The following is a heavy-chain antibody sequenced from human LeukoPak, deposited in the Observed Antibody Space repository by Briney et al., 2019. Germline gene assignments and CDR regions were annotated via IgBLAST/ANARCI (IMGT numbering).Heavy chain of an antibody. Sequence: GGSLRLSCAASGFTFSSYAMSWVRQAPGKGLEWVSAISGSGGSTYYADSVKGRFTISRDNSKNTLYLQMNSLRAGDTAVYYCARVNYYSGYDYFDYWGQGTLVTVSS. D-gene: IGHD5-12*01. CDR3: ARVNYYSGYDYFDY. CDR2: ISGSGGST. V-gene: IGHV3-23*01. CDR1: GFTFSSYA. J-gene: IGHJ4*02.